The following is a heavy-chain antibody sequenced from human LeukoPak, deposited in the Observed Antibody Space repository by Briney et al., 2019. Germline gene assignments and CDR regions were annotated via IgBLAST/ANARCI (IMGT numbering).Heavy chain of an antibody. D-gene: IGHD6-13*01. CDR1: GYTFTGYY. CDR3: ARDPYSSSCFDY. V-gene: IGHV1-2*02. CDR2: INPNSGGT. Sequence: ASVKVSCKASGYTFTGYYMHWVRQAPGQGLEWMGWINPNSGGTNYAQKFQGRVTMTRDTSISTAYMELSRLRSDDTAVYYCARDPYSSSCFDYWGQGTLVTVSS. J-gene: IGHJ4*02.